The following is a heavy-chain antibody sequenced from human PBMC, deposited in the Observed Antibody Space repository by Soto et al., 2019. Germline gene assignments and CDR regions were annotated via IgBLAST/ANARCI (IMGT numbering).Heavy chain of an antibody. Sequence: GGSLRLSCAASGFTFDDYAMHWVRQAPGKGLEWVSGISWNSGSIGYADSVKGRFTISRDNAKNSLYLQMNSLRAEDTALYYCAKSHYGDYDSDALDIWGQGTRVTAS. J-gene: IGHJ3*02. V-gene: IGHV3-9*01. CDR1: GFTFDDYA. D-gene: IGHD4-17*01. CDR2: ISWNSGSI. CDR3: AKSHYGDYDSDALDI.